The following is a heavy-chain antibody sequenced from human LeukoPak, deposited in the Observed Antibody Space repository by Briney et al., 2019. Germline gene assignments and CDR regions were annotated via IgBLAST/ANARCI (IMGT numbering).Heavy chain of an antibody. CDR3: ARVRGSWYMDV. J-gene: IGHJ6*03. CDR1: GFTFSSYS. V-gene: IGHV3-48*01. Sequence: GGSLRLSCAASGFTFSSYSMNWFRQAPGKGLEWVSYISTTSTTICYADSVKGRFTISRDNAKNSLYLQMNSLRAEDTAVYYCARVRGSWYMDVWGKGTTVTVSS. CDR2: ISTTSTTI. D-gene: IGHD3-10*01.